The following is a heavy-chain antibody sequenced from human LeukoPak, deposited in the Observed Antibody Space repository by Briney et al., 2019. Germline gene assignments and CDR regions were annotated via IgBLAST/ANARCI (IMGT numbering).Heavy chain of an antibody. Sequence: PGGSLRLSCAASGFTFSSYAMSWVRQAPGKGLEWVSAISGSGGSTYYADSVKGRFTISRDNSKNTLYLQMNSLRAEDTAVYYCARVGFSSGYYFAFDIWGQGTMVTVSS. J-gene: IGHJ3*02. V-gene: IGHV3-23*01. CDR3: ARVGFSSGYYFAFDI. D-gene: IGHD3-22*01. CDR1: GFTFSSYA. CDR2: ISGSGGST.